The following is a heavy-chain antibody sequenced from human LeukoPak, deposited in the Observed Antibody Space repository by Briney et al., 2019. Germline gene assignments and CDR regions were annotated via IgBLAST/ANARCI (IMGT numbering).Heavy chain of an antibody. D-gene: IGHD2-2*01. CDR2: ISGSGGST. J-gene: IGHJ5*02. Sequence: PGGSLRLSCAASGFTFNNYAMSWVRQAPGKGLEWVSAISGSGGSTYYADSVKGRFTISRDNSKNTLYLQMNSLRAEDTAVYYCAKEYSIVVVPAANNWFDPWGQGTLVTVSS. CDR1: GFTFNNYA. V-gene: IGHV3-23*01. CDR3: AKEYSIVVVPAANNWFDP.